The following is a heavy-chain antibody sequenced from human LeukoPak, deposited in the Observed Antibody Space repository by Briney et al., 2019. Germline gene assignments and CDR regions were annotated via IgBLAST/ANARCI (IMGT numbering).Heavy chain of an antibody. CDR1: GDSISSTIYY. D-gene: IGHD6-19*01. CDR3: ARGGYSSGWYPY. J-gene: IGHJ4*02. CDR2: MYYSGSS. V-gene: IGHV4-39*07. Sequence: SETLSLTCSVSGDSISSTIYYWGWIRQSPGERLEWIGTMYYSGSSYYNPSLKSRVTISVDTSKNQFSLKLSSVTAADTAVYYCARGGYSSGWYPYWGQGTLVTVSS.